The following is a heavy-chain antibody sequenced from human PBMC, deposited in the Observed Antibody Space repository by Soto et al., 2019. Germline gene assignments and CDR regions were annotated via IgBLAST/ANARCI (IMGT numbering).Heavy chain of an antibody. Sequence: GSGPTLVNPTQTLTLTFTISGSSLSTSGVCVGWIRQSPGKALEWLALIYWDDDKLYRPSLKSRRTITNDIPKNQVVLTRTNMDPVDSATYYCAHTRYCSGGSCQIRDAFDVWGQGRVVTVSS. CDR1: GSSLSTSGVC. V-gene: IGHV2-5*02. J-gene: IGHJ3*01. CDR2: IYWDDDK. D-gene: IGHD2-15*01. CDR3: AHTRYCSGGSCQIRDAFDV.